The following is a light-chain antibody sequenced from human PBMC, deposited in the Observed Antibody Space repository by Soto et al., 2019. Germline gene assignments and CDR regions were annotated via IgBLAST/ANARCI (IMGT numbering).Light chain of an antibody. Sequence: DIQMTQSPSTLSASVGDRVTITCRASQSISTWLAWYQQKPGKAPKLLIYKASSLEPGVPSRFSGSGSGTEFTLTISSLQPDDFATYYCQHYKSYPWTFGQGTKVEIK. CDR3: QHYKSYPWT. CDR1: QSISTW. V-gene: IGKV1-5*03. CDR2: KAS. J-gene: IGKJ1*01.